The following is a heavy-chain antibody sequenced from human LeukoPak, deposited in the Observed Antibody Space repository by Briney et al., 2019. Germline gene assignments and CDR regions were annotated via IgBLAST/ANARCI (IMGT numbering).Heavy chain of an antibody. CDR2: ISSSSSHI. J-gene: IGHJ6*03. V-gene: IGHV3-21*04. D-gene: IGHD2-15*01. Sequence: PGGSLRLSWAASGFTFSSYSMNWVRQAPGKGLEWVSSISSSSSHIYYADSVKGRFTISRDNAKNSLYLQMNSLRAEDTALYYCASGGYCSGGSCYSDYYYMDVWGKGTTVTVSS. CDR1: GFTFSSYS. CDR3: ASGGYCSGGSCYSDYYYMDV.